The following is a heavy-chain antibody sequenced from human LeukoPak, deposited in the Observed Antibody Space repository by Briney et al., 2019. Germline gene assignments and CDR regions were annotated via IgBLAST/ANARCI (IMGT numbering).Heavy chain of an antibody. V-gene: IGHV3-30*02. Sequence: GGSLRLSCAASGFTFSRYGMHWVRQAPGKGLEWVAFIRYDGSNKYYADSVKGRFTISRDNSKNTLYLQMNSLRAEDTAVYYCAKGLRKLIVGSTEYYFDYWGQGTLVTVSS. J-gene: IGHJ4*02. D-gene: IGHD1-26*01. CDR2: IRYDGSNK. CDR3: AKGLRKLIVGSTEYYFDY. CDR1: GFTFSRYG.